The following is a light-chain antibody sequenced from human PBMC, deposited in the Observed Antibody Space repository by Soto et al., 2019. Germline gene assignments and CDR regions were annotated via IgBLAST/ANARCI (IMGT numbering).Light chain of an antibody. Sequence: EILMTQSPATRSVSRGERSTLXXRASQSVSSKLAWWQQKPGQAPRXVIYDASNRATGIPARFSGSGAGTEFTLTISSLQSEDFAVYYCQQRDIWPWTFGQGTKVDIK. J-gene: IGKJ1*01. CDR3: QQRDIWPWT. V-gene: IGKV3-15*01. CDR2: DAS. CDR1: QSVSSK.